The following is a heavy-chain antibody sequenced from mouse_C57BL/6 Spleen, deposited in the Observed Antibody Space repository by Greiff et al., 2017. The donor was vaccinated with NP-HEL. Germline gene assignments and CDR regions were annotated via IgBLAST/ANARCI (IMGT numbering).Heavy chain of an antibody. CDR2: ISSGGDYI. CDR3: TRAEFYYGSSHYFDY. Sequence: EVQGVESGEGLVKPGGSLKLSCAASGFTFSSYAMSWVRQTPEKRLEWVAYISSGGDYIYYADTVKGRFTISRDNARNTLYLQMSSLKSEDTAMYYCTRAEFYYGSSHYFDYWGQGTTLTVSS. CDR1: GFTFSSYA. V-gene: IGHV5-9-1*02. D-gene: IGHD1-1*01. J-gene: IGHJ2*01.